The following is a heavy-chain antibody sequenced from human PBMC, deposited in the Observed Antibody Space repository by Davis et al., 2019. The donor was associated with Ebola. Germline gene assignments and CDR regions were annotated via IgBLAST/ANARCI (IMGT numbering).Heavy chain of an antibody. D-gene: IGHD1-26*01. CDR1: GGPSSNSY. Sequence: SETLSLTCDAYGGPSSNSYWSWIRQPPGKGLDWIAEVDHSGTTNYNSSLQSRLTISVARSENQFSLKIKSLTAADTAVYYCAFVGFDSKGDAPDIWGKGTMVIVSS. CDR3: AFVGFDSKGDAPDI. J-gene: IGHJ3*02. V-gene: IGHV4-34*01. CDR2: VDHSGTT.